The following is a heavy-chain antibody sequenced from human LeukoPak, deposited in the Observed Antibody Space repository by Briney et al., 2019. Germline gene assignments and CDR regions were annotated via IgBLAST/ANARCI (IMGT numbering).Heavy chain of an antibody. V-gene: IGHV3-23*01. CDR3: ARDNSVRDEAWWFNP. J-gene: IGHJ5*02. D-gene: IGHD5-24*01. Sequence: GGSLRLSCAASGFTFSSYAMSWVRQAPGKGLEWVSAISGSGGSTYYADSVKGRFTISRDNSKNTLYLQMNSLRAEDTAVYYCARDNSVRDEAWWFNPWGQGTLVTVSS. CDR2: ISGSGGST. CDR1: GFTFSSYA.